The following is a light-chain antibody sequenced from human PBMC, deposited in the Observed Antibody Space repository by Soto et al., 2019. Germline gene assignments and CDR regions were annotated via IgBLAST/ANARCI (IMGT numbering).Light chain of an antibody. J-gene: IGLJ2*01. CDR3: QTYDRSMSGVV. CDR1: SSNLGAGDD. V-gene: IGLV1-40*03. Sequence: QSALTQPPSESGFPGQTVTISCTGTSSNLGAGDDVPWYQQLPGKAPKLLIYCNSNRPSGGPDRFAGSKYGGSASLAIAGRQAAEEADYYCQTYDRSMSGVVFGGGTKLTVL. CDR2: CNS.